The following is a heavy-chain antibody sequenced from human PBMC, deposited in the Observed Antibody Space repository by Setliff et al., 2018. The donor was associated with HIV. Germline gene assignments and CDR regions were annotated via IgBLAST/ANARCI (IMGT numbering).Heavy chain of an antibody. J-gene: IGHJ5*02. V-gene: IGHV4-39*01. Sequence: SETLSLTCAVSGGSIDSFSYYWGWIRQTPGKELEWIGNIYHSGSTNYNPSLKSRAAISVDRSKRHFFLKLRSVTAADTAVYYCVRHHDSDFSGDPDWFDPWGQGILVTVSS. CDR2: IYHSGST. D-gene: IGHD2-15*01. CDR1: GGSIDSFSYY. CDR3: VRHHDSDFSGDPDWFDP.